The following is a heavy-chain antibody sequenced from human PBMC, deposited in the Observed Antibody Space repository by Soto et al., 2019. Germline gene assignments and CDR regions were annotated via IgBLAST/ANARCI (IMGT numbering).Heavy chain of an antibody. Sequence: PSETLSLTCTVSGGSITNTSYYWGWIRQPPGKGLEWMGYIYHSGSTHYNPSLNSRLTISIDTSTNRFSLNLTSVTAADTAAYFCARLRWETENNWFDPWGQGALVTVSS. D-gene: IGHD4-17*01. J-gene: IGHJ5*02. CDR1: GGSITNTSYY. CDR3: ARLRWETENNWFDP. CDR2: IYHSGST. V-gene: IGHV4-39*07.